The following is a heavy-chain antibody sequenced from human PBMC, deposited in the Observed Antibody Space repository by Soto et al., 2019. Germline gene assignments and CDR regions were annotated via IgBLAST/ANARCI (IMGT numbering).Heavy chain of an antibody. CDR2: ISYDGSNN. CDR1: GFTFSSYG. J-gene: IGHJ5*02. Sequence: QVQLVESGGGVVQPGRSLRLSCAASGFTFSSYGMHWVRQAPGKGLGWVAVISYDGSNNYYADSVKGRFTISRDNSKNTLYLQMNSLRAEDTAVYYCAKAKTSSISWGWFDPWGQGTLVTVSS. D-gene: IGHD6-13*01. CDR3: AKAKTSSISWGWFDP. V-gene: IGHV3-30*18.